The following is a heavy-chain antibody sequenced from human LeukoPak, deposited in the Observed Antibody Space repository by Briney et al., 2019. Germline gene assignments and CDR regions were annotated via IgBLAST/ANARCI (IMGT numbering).Heavy chain of an antibody. CDR1: GGSISSYY. CDR3: AGGLRWQSLPY. V-gene: IGHV4-59*01. D-gene: IGHD5-24*01. J-gene: IGHJ4*02. CDR2: IYYSGST. Sequence: SETLSFTCTVSGGSISSYYWSWIRQPPGKGLEWIGYIYYSGSTNYNPSLKSRVTISVDTSKNQFSLKLSSVTAADTAVYYCAGGLRWQSLPYWGQGTLVTVSS.